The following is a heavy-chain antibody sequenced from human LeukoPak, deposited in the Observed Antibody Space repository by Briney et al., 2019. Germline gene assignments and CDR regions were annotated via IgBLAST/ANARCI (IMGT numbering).Heavy chain of an antibody. Sequence: SETLSLTCIVSGGSISSYYWSWIRQPAGKGLEWIGQIHTSGSTNYNPSLKSRVAMSVDTSKNQFSLELSSVTAADTAVYYCARRSPLYDGTTYFDYWGQGTLVTVSS. CDR2: IHTSGST. V-gene: IGHV4-4*07. J-gene: IGHJ4*02. CDR3: ARRSPLYDGTTYFDY. CDR1: GGSISSYY. D-gene: IGHD5/OR15-5a*01.